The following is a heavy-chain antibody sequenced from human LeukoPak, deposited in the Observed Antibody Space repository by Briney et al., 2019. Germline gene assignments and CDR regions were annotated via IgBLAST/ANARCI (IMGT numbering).Heavy chain of an antibody. D-gene: IGHD3-10*01. CDR3: ARDLGHFGSGSYYGY. Sequence: GGSLRLPCAASGFTFNSYWMNWVRQAPGKGLEWVANIKQDGGEKYYVDSVKGRFTISRDNGKNSLYLQMNSLRAEDTAVYYCARDLGHFGSGSYYGYWGQGILVTVSS. J-gene: IGHJ4*02. V-gene: IGHV3-7*03. CDR1: GFTFNSYW. CDR2: IKQDGGEK.